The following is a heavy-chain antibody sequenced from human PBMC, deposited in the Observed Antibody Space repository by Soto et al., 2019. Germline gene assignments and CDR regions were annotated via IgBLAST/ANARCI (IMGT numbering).Heavy chain of an antibody. D-gene: IGHD2-15*01. J-gene: IGHJ4*02. Sequence: LRLSCTASGFTFNKYAMSWVRQAPGKGLEWVSAITDSGAASHYADSVKGRFTVSRDNSKNTLYLQMNSLRADDTAVYYCARDLSVVFDYWGQGTLVTVSS. V-gene: IGHV3-23*01. CDR1: GFTFNKYA. CDR3: ARDLSVVFDY. CDR2: ITDSGAAS.